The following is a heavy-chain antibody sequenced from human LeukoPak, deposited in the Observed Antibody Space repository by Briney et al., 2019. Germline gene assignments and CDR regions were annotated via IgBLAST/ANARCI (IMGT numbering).Heavy chain of an antibody. Sequence: QAGGSLRLSCAASGFTFSNSAMNWVRQAPGKGPEWVSAISGGGGSTFYADSVKGRFTISRDNSKNTLYLQMTSLRAEDTAVNYCAKARYSGYAFDAFVMWGQGTMVSVSS. V-gene: IGHV3-23*01. CDR3: AKARYSGYAFDAFVM. D-gene: IGHD5-12*01. CDR2: ISGGGGST. CDR1: GFTFSNSA. J-gene: IGHJ3*02.